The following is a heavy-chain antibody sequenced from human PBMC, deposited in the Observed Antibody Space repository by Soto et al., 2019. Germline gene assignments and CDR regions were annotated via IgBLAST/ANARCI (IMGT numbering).Heavy chain of an antibody. Sequence: QITLKESGPTLVKPTQTLTLTCNFSGFSLTTDGVGVGWVRQPPGGALECLSLIYWDDDERYSPSLKTRLTITKDPAKNQVDLIMTNMDPVETATYYCAHSRNLITEDAQVGDFDYWGQGILVTVSS. J-gene: IGHJ4*02. D-gene: IGHD3-10*01. V-gene: IGHV2-5*02. CDR1: GFSLTTDGVG. CDR2: IYWDDDE. CDR3: AHSRNLITEDAQVGDFDY.